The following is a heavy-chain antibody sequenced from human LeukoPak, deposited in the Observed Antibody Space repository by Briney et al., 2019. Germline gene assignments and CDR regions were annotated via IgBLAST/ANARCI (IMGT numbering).Heavy chain of an antibody. J-gene: IGHJ2*01. CDR3: ASQLWEGSGTYWYFDL. V-gene: IGHV3-11*01. CDR1: GFTFSDYY. Sequence: GGSLRLSCAASGFTFSDYYMSWIRQAPGKRLEWVSYISTSGSAIYYADSVKGRFTISRDNAKNSLYLQMKSLRAEDTAVYYCASQLWEGSGTYWYFDLWGRGTLVTVSS. D-gene: IGHD3-10*01. CDR2: ISTSGSAI.